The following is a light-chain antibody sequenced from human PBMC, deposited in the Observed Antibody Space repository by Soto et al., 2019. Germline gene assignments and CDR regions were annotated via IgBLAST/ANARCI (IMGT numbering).Light chain of an antibody. CDR3: SSYTSSSALYV. V-gene: IGLV2-14*01. CDR1: SSDVGGYNY. Sequence: QPASVSGSPGQSITISCTGTSSDVGGYNYVSWYQQHPGKAPKLMIYEVSNRPSGVSNRFSGSKSGNTASLTISGLQAEDEADYYCSSYTSSSALYVFGTGTKVTVL. J-gene: IGLJ1*01. CDR2: EVS.